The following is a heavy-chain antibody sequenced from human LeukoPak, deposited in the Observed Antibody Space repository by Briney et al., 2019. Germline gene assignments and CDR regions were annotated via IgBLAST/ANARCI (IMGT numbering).Heavy chain of an antibody. CDR3: ARDRIIYGDYGDAFDI. J-gene: IGHJ3*02. D-gene: IGHD4-17*01. V-gene: IGHV3-21*01. CDR2: ISSSSSYI. CDR1: GFTFSRYS. Sequence: GGSLRLSCAASGFTFSRYSMNWVRQAPGRGLEWVSSISSSSSYIYYADSLKGRFTISRDNAKNSLYLQMNSLRAEDTAVYFCARDRIIYGDYGDAFDIWGQGTMVT.